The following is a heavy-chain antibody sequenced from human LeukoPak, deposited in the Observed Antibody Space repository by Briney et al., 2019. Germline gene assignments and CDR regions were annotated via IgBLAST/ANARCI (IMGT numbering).Heavy chain of an antibody. CDR2: IKSKTDGGTT. J-gene: IGHJ4*02. Sequence: GGSLRLSCAASGFTFSNAWMNWVGQAPGKGLEWVGRIKSKTDGGTTDYAAPVKGRFTISRDDSKNTLYLQMNSLKSEDTAVYYCTTATAIVTRGGFYWGQGTLLTVSS. CDR3: TTATAIVTRGGFY. D-gene: IGHD5-18*01. V-gene: IGHV3-15*07. CDR1: GFTFSNAW.